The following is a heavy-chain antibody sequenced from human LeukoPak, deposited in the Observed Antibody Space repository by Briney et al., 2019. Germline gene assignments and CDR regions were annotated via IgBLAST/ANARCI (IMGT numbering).Heavy chain of an antibody. CDR2: ISYDGSNK. V-gene: IGHV3-30*18. CDR1: GFTFSSYG. Sequence: PGGSLRLSCAASGFTFSSYGMHWVRQAPGKGLEWVAVISYDGSNKYYADSVKGRFTISRDDSKNTLYLQMNSLRAEDTAVYYCAKGHSSSWGFDYWGQGTLVTVSS. J-gene: IGHJ4*02. CDR3: AKGHSSSWGFDY. D-gene: IGHD6-13*01.